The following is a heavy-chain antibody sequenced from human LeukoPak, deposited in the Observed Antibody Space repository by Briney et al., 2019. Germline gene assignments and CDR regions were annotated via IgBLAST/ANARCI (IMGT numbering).Heavy chain of an antibody. V-gene: IGHV3-30*02. D-gene: IGHD3-10*01. CDR2: IRYDGSNK. J-gene: IGHJ6*03. CDR3: AKNGQWFGEFYYMDV. CDR1: GFTFNSYG. Sequence: GGSLRLSCAASGFTFNSYGMHWVRQAPGKGLEWVAFIRYDGSNKYYADSLKGRFSISRDNSKNTLYLQMNSLRAEDTAVYYCAKNGQWFGEFYYMDVWGKGTTVTISS.